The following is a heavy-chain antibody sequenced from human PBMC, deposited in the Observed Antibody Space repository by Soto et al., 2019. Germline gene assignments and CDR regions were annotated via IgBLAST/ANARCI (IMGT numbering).Heavy chain of an antibody. CDR1: GFTVSSNY. Sequence: PGGSLRLSCAASGFTVSSNYMSWVRQAPGKGLEWVSVIYSGGSTYYADSVKGRFTISRHNSKNTLYLQMNSLRAEDTAVYYCARARSSWYFHYGMDVWGQGTTVTVSS. J-gene: IGHJ6*02. CDR2: IYSGGST. V-gene: IGHV3-53*04. D-gene: IGHD6-13*01. CDR3: ARARSSWYFHYGMDV.